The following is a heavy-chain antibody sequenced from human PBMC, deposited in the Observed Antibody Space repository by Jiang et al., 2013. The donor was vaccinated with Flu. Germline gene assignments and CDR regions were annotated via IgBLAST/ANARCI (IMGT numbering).Heavy chain of an antibody. Sequence: SGAEVKKPGASVKVSCKASGFTFTDYYIHWVRQAPGQGLEWVGWINPNSGGTVYAQKFRGRVIMTRDTAISTVYMELSSLRSDDTAMYYCAIVEATVQAGWFDPWGQGSLVIVSS. CDR2: INPNSGGT. D-gene: IGHD4-11*01. J-gene: IGHJ5*02. V-gene: IGHV1-2*02. CDR1: GFTFTDYY. CDR3: AIVEATVQAGWFDP.